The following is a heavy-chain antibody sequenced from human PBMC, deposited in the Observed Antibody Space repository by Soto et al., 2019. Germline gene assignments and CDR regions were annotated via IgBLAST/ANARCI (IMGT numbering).Heavy chain of an antibody. J-gene: IGHJ4*02. CDR2: IYYSGST. CDR1: GGSISSSY. CDR3: ARQSYDFLTGYYLIDY. D-gene: IGHD3-9*01. V-gene: IGHV4-59*08. Sequence: PSETLSLTCTVSGGSISSSYWSWIRQPPGKGLEWIGYIYYSGSTNYNPSLKSRVTISVDTSKNQFSLKVSSVTAADTAVYYCARQSYDFLTGYYLIDYWGLGSLVTVSS.